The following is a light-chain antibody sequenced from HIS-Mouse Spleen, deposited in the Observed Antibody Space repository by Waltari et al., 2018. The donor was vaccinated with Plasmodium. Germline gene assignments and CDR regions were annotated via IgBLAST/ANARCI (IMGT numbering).Light chain of an antibody. CDR1: AFPKKY. CDR3: YSTDSSGNHRV. CDR2: EDS. V-gene: IGLV3-10*01. J-gene: IGLJ3*02. Sequence: SYELTQPPSVSVSPGQTARITCSGDAFPKKYAYWYQQKSGQAPVLVIDEDSKRPSGIPERFAGSSSGTMATLTISVAQVEDEADYYCYSTDSSGNHRVFGGGTKLTVL.